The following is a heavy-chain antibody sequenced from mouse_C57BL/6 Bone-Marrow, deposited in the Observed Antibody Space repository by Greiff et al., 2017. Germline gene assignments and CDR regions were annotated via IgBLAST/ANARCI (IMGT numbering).Heavy chain of an antibody. V-gene: IGHV3-6*01. CDR2: ISYDGSN. Sequence: EVHLVESGPGLVKPSQSLSLTCSVTGYSITSGYYWNWIRQFPGNKLEWMGYISYDGSNNYNTSLKNRISLTRDTSKNQFFLKLNSVTTEDTATDYCARGRLWYPWFAYWGQGTLVTVSA. CDR3: ARGRLWYPWFAY. D-gene: IGHD2-1*01. J-gene: IGHJ3*01. CDR1: GYSITSGYY.